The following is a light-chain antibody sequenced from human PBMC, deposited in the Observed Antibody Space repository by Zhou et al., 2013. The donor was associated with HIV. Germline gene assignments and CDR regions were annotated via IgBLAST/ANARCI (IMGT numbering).Light chain of an antibody. V-gene: IGKV1-33*01. CDR3: QHYDAVPLT. Sequence: DIQMTQSPSSLSASVGDRVTITCRASQSISSYLNWYQQKPGKAPKLLIYAASSLQSGVPSRFSGSGSGTDFTFTISSLQPEDIGTYYCQHYDAVPLTFGGGTKLEIK. CDR2: AAS. J-gene: IGKJ4*01. CDR1: QSISSY.